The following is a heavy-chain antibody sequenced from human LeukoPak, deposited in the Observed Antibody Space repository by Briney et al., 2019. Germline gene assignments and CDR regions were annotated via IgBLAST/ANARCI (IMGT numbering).Heavy chain of an antibody. CDR2: IYYSGNT. V-gene: IGHV4-39*01. J-gene: IGHJ4*02. Sequence: SETLSLTCEVSGGSITSSPYWWSWIRQPPEKGLEWVGTIYYSGNTFYHPSLASRATISADTSKNQVSLRLTSVTAADTAVYYCARRAYGTGFDFWGQGTVVTVSS. CDR3: ARRAYGTGFDF. D-gene: IGHD1-1*01. CDR1: GGSITSSPYW.